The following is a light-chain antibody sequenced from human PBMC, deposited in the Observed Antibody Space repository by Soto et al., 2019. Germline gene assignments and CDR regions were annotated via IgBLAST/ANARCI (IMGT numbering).Light chain of an antibody. CDR1: QSISNW. J-gene: IGKJ1*01. CDR2: DAS. CDR3: QQYNNWPWT. Sequence: DIQMTQSPSTLSASIGDRVTITCRASQSISNWLAWYQQKPGKGPKLLIYDASTLASGVPSRFSGSGSETDFTLTIGSLQSEDFAVYYCQQYNNWPWTFGQGTKVDIK. V-gene: IGKV1-5*01.